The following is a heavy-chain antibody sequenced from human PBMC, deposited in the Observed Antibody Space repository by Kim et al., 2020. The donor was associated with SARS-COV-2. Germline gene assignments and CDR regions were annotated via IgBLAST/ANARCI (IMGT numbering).Heavy chain of an antibody. CDR3: AARINGYDFRWELYFKH. D-gene: IGHD5-12*01. CDR2: IIHSGST. CDR1: GGSFSGYY. J-gene: IGHJ1*01. V-gene: IGHV4-34*12. Sequence: SETLSLTCAVYGGSFSGYYWSWIRQPPGKGLEWIGEIIHSGSTNYNPSLKSRVTISVDTSKNQFSLRLSSVTAADTAVYYCAARINGYDFRWELYFKH.